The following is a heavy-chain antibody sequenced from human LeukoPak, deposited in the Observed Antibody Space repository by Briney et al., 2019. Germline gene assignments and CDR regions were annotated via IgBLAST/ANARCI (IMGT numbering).Heavy chain of an antibody. V-gene: IGHV4-59*08. CDR3: ARTYSNNYYYYMDV. D-gene: IGHD4-11*01. CDR1: GGSISSYY. Sequence: SETLSLTCTVSGGSISSYYWSWIRQPPGKGLEWIGYIYYSGSTNYNPSLKSRVTISVDTSKNQFSLKLSSMTAADTAVYYCARTYSNNYYYYMDVWGKGTTVTVSS. J-gene: IGHJ6*03. CDR2: IYYSGST.